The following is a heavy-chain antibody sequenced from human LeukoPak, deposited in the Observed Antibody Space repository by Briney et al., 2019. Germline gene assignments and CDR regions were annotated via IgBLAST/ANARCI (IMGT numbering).Heavy chain of an antibody. CDR3: ARFTTSYYDSSGYPN. V-gene: IGHV1-69*04. J-gene: IGHJ4*02. Sequence: SVKVSFKACGGTFSSYAISWVRPAPGQGVEWMGRIIPILGIANYAQKYQGRVTITADKSTSTAYIELSSLRSEDTAVYYCARFTTSYYDSSGYPNWGQGTLVTVSS. D-gene: IGHD3-22*01. CDR1: GGTFSSYA. CDR2: IIPILGIA.